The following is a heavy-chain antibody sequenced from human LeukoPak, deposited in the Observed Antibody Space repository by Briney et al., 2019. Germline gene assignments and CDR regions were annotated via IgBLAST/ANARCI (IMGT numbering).Heavy chain of an antibody. Sequence: ASVKVSCKASGYTFTDYYMHWVRQAPGQGLEWMGWINPNSGGTNYAQKFQGRVTMTRDTSISTAYMELSRLRSDDTAVYYCARSGTEWYYYCYMDVWGKGTTVTVSS. CDR3: ARSGTEWYYYCYMDV. CDR1: GYTFTDYY. V-gene: IGHV1-2*02. D-gene: IGHD1-26*01. CDR2: INPNSGGT. J-gene: IGHJ6*03.